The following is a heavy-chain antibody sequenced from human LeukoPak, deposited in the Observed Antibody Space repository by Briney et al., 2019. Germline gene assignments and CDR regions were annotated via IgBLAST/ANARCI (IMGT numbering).Heavy chain of an antibody. J-gene: IGHJ4*02. CDR2: IKQDGSEK. D-gene: IGHD2-21*02. Sequence: GGSLRLSCAASGFTFSSYWMSWVRQAPGKGLEWVANIKQDGSEKYYVDSVKGRFTISRDNAKNSLYLQMNSLRAEDTAVYYCARDVAYCGGDCYFDYWGQGTLVTVSS. CDR1: GFTFSSYW. V-gene: IGHV3-7*01. CDR3: ARDVAYCGGDCYFDY.